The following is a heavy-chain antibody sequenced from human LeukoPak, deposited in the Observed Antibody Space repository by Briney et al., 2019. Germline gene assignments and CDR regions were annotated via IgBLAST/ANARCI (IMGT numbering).Heavy chain of an antibody. J-gene: IGHJ4*02. Sequence: SETLSLTCTVSGGSISSDYWSWIRQPPGKGLEWIGCIYYTGSANYNPSLKSRVTISVDTSKNQFSLKLRSVTAADTAVYYCARTPKYYGSGSYLDCWGQGTLVTVSS. CDR2: IYYTGSA. V-gene: IGHV4-59*01. D-gene: IGHD3-10*01. CDR1: GGSISSDY. CDR3: ARTPKYYGSGSYLDC.